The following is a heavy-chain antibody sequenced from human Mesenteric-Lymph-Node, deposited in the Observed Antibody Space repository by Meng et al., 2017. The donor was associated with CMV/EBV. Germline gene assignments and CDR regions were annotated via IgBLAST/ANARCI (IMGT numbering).Heavy chain of an antibody. CDR2: MNPNSGNT. D-gene: IGHD3-3*01. J-gene: IGHJ5*02. Sequence: ASVKVSCKASGYTFTSYDINWVRQATGQGLEWMGWMNPNSGNTGYAQKFQGRVTITRNTSISTAYMELSSLRSEDTAVYYCAGGRKRITIFGVVIKARWKADNWFDPWGQGTLVTVSS. CDR3: AGGRKRITIFGVVIKARWKADNWFDP. V-gene: IGHV1-8*03. CDR1: GYTFTSYD.